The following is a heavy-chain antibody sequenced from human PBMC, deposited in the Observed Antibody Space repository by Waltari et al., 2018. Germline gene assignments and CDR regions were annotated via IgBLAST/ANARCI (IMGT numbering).Heavy chain of an antibody. D-gene: IGHD6-13*01. J-gene: IGHJ6*02. CDR2: IIPLFGTA. V-gene: IGHV1-69*08. Sequence: QVQLVQSGAEVKKPGSSVKVSCKASGGTFSSYAISWVRQAPGKGREWMGRIIPLFGTANYAQKFQGRGTITADKSTGTAYMELSSLRSEDTAVYYCARGMQPPVNYYYYGMDVWGQGTTVTVSS. CDR1: GGTFSSYA. CDR3: ARGMQPPVNYYYYGMDV.